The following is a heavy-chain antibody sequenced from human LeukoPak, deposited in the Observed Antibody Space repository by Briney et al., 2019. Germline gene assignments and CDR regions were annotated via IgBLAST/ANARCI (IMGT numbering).Heavy chain of an antibody. CDR2: ISAYNGNT. V-gene: IGHV1-18*01. J-gene: IGHJ4*02. CDR1: GYTFTSYG. Sequence: ASVKVSCKASGYTFTSYGISWVRQAPGQGLEWMGWISAYNGNTNYAQKLQGRVTMTTDTSTSTVYMELRSLRSDDTAVYYCARAPGYSGYVKGPNDYWGQGTLVTVSS. D-gene: IGHD5-12*01. CDR3: ARAPGYSGYVKGPNDY.